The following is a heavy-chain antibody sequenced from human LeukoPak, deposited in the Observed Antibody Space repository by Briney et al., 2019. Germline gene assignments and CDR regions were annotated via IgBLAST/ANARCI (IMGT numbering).Heavy chain of an antibody. D-gene: IGHD6-6*01. Sequence: PGGSLRLSCAASGFTFSNYWMNWVRQAPGKGLEWVANIKEDGSEKYYVDSVKGRFTISRDNAKNSLYLQMDSLRAEDTAVYYCARDLEYTTSSGDYWGQGTLVIVSS. CDR2: IKEDGSEK. J-gene: IGHJ4*02. CDR3: ARDLEYTTSSGDY. CDR1: GFTFSNYW. V-gene: IGHV3-7*01.